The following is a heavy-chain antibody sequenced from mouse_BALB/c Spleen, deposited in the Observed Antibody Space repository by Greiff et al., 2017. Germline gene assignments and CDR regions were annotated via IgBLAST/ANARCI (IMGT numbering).Heavy chain of an antibody. CDR1: GYTFTSYW. D-gene: IGHD2-3*01. V-gene: IGHV1-7*01. CDR2: INPSTGYT. CDR3: ARDGPYYAMDY. Sequence: VQLQQSGAELAKPGASVKMSCKASGYTFTSYWMHWVKQRPGQGLEWIGYINPSTGYTEYNQKFKDKATLTADKSSSTAYMQLSSLTSEDSAVYYGARDGPYYAMDYWGQGTSVTVSS. J-gene: IGHJ4*01.